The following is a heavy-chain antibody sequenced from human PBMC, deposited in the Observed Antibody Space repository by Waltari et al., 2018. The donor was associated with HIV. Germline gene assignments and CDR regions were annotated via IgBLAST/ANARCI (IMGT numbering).Heavy chain of an antibody. CDR3: AQDSGPGLVLAAAHPTPSGYFDL. V-gene: IGHV3-43D*03. CDR1: GSPFANPA. Sequence: NLVEPWGAAVQPGRPMPPSCAPTGSPFANPAMYWGTHPAPRGLEWVSLISSDGRSTYYADAVKGRFTNSRESTTNSLFLQINSLRVEDTAIYYCAQDSGPGLVLAAAHPTPSGYFDLWGRGTLVTVSS. D-gene: IGHD6-25*01. CDR2: ISSDGRST. J-gene: IGHJ2*01.